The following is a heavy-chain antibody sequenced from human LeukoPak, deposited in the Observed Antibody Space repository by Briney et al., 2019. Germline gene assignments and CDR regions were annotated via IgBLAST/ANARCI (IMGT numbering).Heavy chain of an antibody. CDR3: SRFDLYYDGTDYASDGLDV. J-gene: IGHJ6*02. V-gene: IGHV3-73*01. D-gene: IGHD3-22*01. CDR2: IRIKPDNYAT. CDR1: GFTFSGSA. Sequence: GGSLRLSCAASGFTFSGSAIHWVRQASGKGLEWLGRIRIKPDNYATAYAASVKGRFTISRDDSKNSAYLQMDSLKAEDTAVYYCSRFDLYYDGTDYASDGLDVWGQGTTVTVSS.